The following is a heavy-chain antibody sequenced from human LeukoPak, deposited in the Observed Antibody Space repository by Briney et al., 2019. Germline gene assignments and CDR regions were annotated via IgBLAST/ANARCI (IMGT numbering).Heavy chain of an antibody. J-gene: IGHJ4*02. V-gene: IGHV3-30*04. CDR2: ISYDGSNK. CDR1: GFTFSSYA. Sequence: GGSRRLSCAASGFTFSSYAMHWVRQAPGKGLEWVAVISYDGSNKYYADSVRGRFTISRDNSKSTLSLQMNCLRAEDTAIYYCATYRQVLLPFESWGQGTLVTVSS. D-gene: IGHD2-8*02. CDR3: ATYRQVLLPFES.